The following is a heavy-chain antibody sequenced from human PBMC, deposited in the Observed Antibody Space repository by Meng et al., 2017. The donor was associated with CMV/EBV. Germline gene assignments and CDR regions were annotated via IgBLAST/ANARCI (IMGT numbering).Heavy chain of an antibody. Sequence: GGSLRLSCAASGFTFSSYGMHWVRQAPGKGLEWVAFIRHDGSNKYYADSVKGRFTISRDNSKNTLYLQMNSLRAEDTAVYYCAKDRGYYDSSGYNPMGDYYGMDVWGQGTTVTVSS. J-gene: IGHJ6*02. CDR2: IRHDGSNK. CDR1: GFTFSSYG. V-gene: IGHV3-30*02. CDR3: AKDRGYYDSSGYNPMGDYYGMDV. D-gene: IGHD3-22*01.